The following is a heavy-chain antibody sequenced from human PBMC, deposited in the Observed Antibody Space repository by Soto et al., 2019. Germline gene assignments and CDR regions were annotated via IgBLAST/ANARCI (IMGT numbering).Heavy chain of an antibody. Sequence: EVQLVESGGGLVQPGGSLRLSCAASGFTFSSYSMNWVRQAPGKGLEWVSSISSSSSYIYYADSVKGRFTISRDNAKNSLYLQMNSLRAEDTAVYYCARDPSTMVRGFIMKALDYWGQGTLVTVSS. CDR3: ARDPSTMVRGFIMKALDY. J-gene: IGHJ4*02. D-gene: IGHD3-10*01. CDR1: GFTFSSYS. CDR2: ISSSSSYI. V-gene: IGHV3-21*01.